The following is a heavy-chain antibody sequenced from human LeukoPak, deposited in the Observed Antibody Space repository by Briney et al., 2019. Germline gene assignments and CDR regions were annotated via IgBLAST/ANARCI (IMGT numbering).Heavy chain of an antibody. D-gene: IGHD5-18*01. CDR1: GYTFTSYY. Sequence: ASVKVSCNASGYTFTSYYMHWVRQAPGQGLEWMGIINPSGGSTSYAQKFQGRVTMTRDTSTSTVYMEPSSLRSEDTAVYYCANENFGTGYSYGYNWFDPWGQGTLVTVSS. CDR2: INPSGGST. CDR3: ANENFGTGYSYGYNWFDP. J-gene: IGHJ5*02. V-gene: IGHV1-46*01.